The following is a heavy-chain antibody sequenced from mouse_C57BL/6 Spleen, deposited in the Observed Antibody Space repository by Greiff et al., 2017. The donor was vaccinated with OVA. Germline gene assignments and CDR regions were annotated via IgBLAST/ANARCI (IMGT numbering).Heavy chain of an antibody. CDR3: ASLVSGTHFSWYFDV. CDR1: GYSITSGYY. CDR2: ISYDGSN. D-gene: IGHD4-1*01. Sequence: ESGPGLVKPSQSLSLTCSVTGYSITSGYYWNWIRQFPGNKLEWMGYISYDGSNNYNPSLKNRISIPRDTSKNQFFLKLNSVTTEDTATYYCASLVSGTHFSWYFDVWGTGTTVTVSS. V-gene: IGHV3-6*01. J-gene: IGHJ1*03.